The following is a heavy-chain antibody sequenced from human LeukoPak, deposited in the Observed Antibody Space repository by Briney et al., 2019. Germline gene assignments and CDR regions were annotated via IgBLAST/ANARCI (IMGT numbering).Heavy chain of an antibody. V-gene: IGHV3-23*01. CDR2: ISGSGGST. CDR1: GFTFSSYA. CDR3: ANWGAGTKGLY. D-gene: IGHD1-1*01. J-gene: IGHJ4*02. Sequence: GGSLRLSSGASGFTFSSYAMSWVRQAPGKGREWVSAISGSGGSTYYADAVKGGFTISRDNSKNTLYLQMYSLRAEDTAVYYCANWGAGTKGLYWGQGTLVTVSS.